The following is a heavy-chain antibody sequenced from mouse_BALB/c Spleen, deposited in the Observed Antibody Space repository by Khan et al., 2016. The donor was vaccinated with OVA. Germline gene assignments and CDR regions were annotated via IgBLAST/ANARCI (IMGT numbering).Heavy chain of an antibody. D-gene: IGHD4-1*01. CDR1: GFTFSSYS. J-gene: IGHJ3*01. CDR3: ADHLSGSCAY. CDR2: ISSGGDYT. V-gene: IGHV5-6*01. Sequence: EVELVESGGDLVKPGGSLKLSCAASGFTFSSYSMSWVRQTPDKRLEWVASISSGGDYTYYPDSVKGRFTISRDNATNTLYLQMSDLKSEDTAMYYCADHLSGSCAYWGQGTLVTGSA.